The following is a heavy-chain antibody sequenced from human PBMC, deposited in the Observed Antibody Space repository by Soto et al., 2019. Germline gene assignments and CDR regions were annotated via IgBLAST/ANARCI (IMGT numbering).Heavy chain of an antibody. Sequence: QVQLVESGGGVVQPGRSLRLSCAASGFTFSSYAMHWVRRAPGKGLEWMAVMSYDGSNKYYADSVKGRFTISRDNSKNTVYLQMNSLRPEDTALYCCARDGGAYWGQGTLVIVSS. CDR1: GFTFSSYA. CDR3: ARDGGAY. D-gene: IGHD3-16*01. J-gene: IGHJ4*02. CDR2: MSYDGSNK. V-gene: IGHV3-30-3*01.